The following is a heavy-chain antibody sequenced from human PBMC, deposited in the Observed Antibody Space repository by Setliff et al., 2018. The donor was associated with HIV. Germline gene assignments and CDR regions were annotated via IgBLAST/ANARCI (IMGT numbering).Heavy chain of an antibody. Sequence: GSLRLSCAASGFTFSSYSMNWVRQAPGKGLEWIGSIYYSGSVYYNPSLKSRVTISVDTTKNQFSLKLSSVTAADTAVYYCARGLSSGWYGYWYFDLWGRGTLVTVSS. D-gene: IGHD6-19*01. J-gene: IGHJ2*01. CDR1: GFTFSSYS. CDR3: ARGLSSGWYGYWYFDL. CDR2: IYYSGSV. V-gene: IGHV4-38-2*01.